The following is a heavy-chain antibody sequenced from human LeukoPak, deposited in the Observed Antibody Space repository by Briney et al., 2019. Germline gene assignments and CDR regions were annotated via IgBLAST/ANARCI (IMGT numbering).Heavy chain of an antibody. CDR1: GYSISSGYY. J-gene: IGHJ4*02. CDR3: ASDDYNNYVGGPFDY. D-gene: IGHD4-11*01. Sequence: PSETLSLTCTVSGYSISSGYYWGWIRQPPGKGLEWIGSIYHSGSTYYNPSLKSRVTISVDTSKNQFSLKLSSVTAADTAVYYCASDDYNNYVGGPFDYWGQGTLVTVSS. CDR2: IYHSGST. V-gene: IGHV4-38-2*02.